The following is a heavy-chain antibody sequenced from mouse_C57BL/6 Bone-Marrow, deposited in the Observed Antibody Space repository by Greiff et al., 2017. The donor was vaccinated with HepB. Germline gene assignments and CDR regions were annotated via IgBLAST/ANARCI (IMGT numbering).Heavy chain of an antibody. Sequence: EVKLVESEGGLVQPGSSMKLSCTASGFTFSDYYMAWVRQVPEKGLEWVANINYDGSSTYYLDSLKSRFIISRDNAKNILYLQMSSLKSEDTATYYCARDDYGILDYWGQGTTLTVSS. J-gene: IGHJ2*01. V-gene: IGHV5-16*01. CDR3: ARDDYGILDY. CDR2: INYDGSST. CDR1: GFTFSDYY. D-gene: IGHD2-1*01.